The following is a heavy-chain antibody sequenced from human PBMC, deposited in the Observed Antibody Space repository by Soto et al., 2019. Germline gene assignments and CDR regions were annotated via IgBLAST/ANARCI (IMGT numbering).Heavy chain of an antibody. J-gene: IGHJ4*02. CDR2: IYYSGNT. D-gene: IGHD6-6*01. CDR1: GGSISSDDFY. CDR3: ARAPKVSGSSQTRPDF. V-gene: IGHV4-30-4*01. Sequence: LSLTCSVSGGSISSDDFYWSWIRQPPGKGLEWIGYIYYSGNTNYSPSLKSRVSISIDTSKKQFSLNLASVSAADTAVYYCARAPKVSGSSQTRPDFWGQGTLVTVSS.